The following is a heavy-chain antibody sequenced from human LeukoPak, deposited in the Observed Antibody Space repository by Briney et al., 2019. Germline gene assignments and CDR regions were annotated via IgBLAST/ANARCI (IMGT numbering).Heavy chain of an antibody. D-gene: IGHD2-2*01. CDR3: ARVGYCSSTSCYVYYFDY. CDR2: IYYSGST. CDR1: GGSISSGDYY. V-gene: IGHV4-30-4*08. Sequence: SETLSLTCTVSGGSISSGDYYWSWIRQPPGKGLEWIGYIYYSGSTYYNPSLKSRVTISVDTSKNQFSLKLSSVTAADTAVYYCARVGYCSSTSCYVYYFDYWGQGTLVTVSS. J-gene: IGHJ4*02.